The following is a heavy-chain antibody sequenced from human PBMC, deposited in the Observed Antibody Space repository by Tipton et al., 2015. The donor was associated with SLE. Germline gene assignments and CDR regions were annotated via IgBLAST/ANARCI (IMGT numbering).Heavy chain of an antibody. CDR3: AGAWQGYCSGGTCYVLDY. CDR1: GDPISSYY. J-gene: IGHJ4*02. D-gene: IGHD2-15*01. Sequence: TLSLTCTVSGDPISSYYWSWIRQPAGKGLEWIGYISNSETTSYNPSLKSRVTISLDTSKNQFSLKLRSVTAADTAVYYCAGAWQGYCSGGTCYVLDYWGQGTLVTVSS. V-gene: IGHV4-59*01. CDR2: ISNSETT.